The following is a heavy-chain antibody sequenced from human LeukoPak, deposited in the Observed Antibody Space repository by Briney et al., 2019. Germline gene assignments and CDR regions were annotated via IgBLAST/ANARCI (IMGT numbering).Heavy chain of an antibody. CDR1: GYTFTSYG. J-gene: IGHJ5*02. Sequence: ASVKVSCKACGYTFTSYGISWVRQDPGQGLEWMGWISAYNGNTNYAQKLQGRATMTTDTSTSTAYMELRSLRSDDTAVYYCARWQLRNTYNWFDPWGQGTLVTVSS. CDR3: ARWQLRNTYNWFDP. D-gene: IGHD1-26*01. CDR2: ISAYNGNT. V-gene: IGHV1-18*01.